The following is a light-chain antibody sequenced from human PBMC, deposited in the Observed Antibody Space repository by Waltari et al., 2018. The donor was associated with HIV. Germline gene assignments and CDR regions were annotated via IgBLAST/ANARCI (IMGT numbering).Light chain of an antibody. CDR2: EVN. CDR3: SSYAGSFVV. Sequence: QSALTQPPSASGSPGQSVTISCTGTSRDVGGYNYASWYQQHPGKAPKLIIYEVNKRPSGVPDRFSGSKFGNTASLTVSGLQAEDEADYFCSSYAGSFVVFGGGTKLTVL. J-gene: IGLJ2*01. V-gene: IGLV2-8*01. CDR1: SRDVGGYNY.